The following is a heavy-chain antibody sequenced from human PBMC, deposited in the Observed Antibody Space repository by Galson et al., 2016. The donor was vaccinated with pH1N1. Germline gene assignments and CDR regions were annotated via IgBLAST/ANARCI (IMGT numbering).Heavy chain of an antibody. CDR1: GGAFSRDA. CDR2: VTPTFGNT. D-gene: IGHD3-10*01. J-gene: IGHJ6*02. CDR3: ARAEGVVGELTYDYFGLDA. Sequence: SGAEVKKPGMSLKTSCKASGGAFSRDAFNWVRQAPGQGLEWMGGVTPTFGNTQYAQGYQGRVTITTDESTSTAYMEMTNLRVEDTAVYYCARAEGVVGELTYDYFGLDAWGQGTTVTVSS. V-gene: IGHV1-69*05.